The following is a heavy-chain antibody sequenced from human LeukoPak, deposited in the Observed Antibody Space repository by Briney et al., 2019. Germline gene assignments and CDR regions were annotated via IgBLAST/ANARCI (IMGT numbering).Heavy chain of an antibody. J-gene: IGHJ3*02. D-gene: IGHD1-20*01. V-gene: IGHV3-30*03. CDR3: TITGTTFDI. CDR2: ISYDGSNK. Sequence: GRSLRLSCAASGFTFSSYGMHWVRQAPGKGLEWVAVISYDGSNKYYADSVKGRFTISRDNSKNTLYLQMNSLRAEDTAVYYCTITGTTFDIWGQGTMVTVSS. CDR1: GFTFSSYG.